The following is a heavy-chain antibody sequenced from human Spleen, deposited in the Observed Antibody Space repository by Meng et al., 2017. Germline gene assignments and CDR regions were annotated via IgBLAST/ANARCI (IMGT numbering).Heavy chain of an antibody. D-gene: IGHD3-3*01. CDR1: GGSVSSSSNY. V-gene: IGHV4-61*01. CDR3: ARGIRFLEWLGWFDP. CDR2: IYHSGST. J-gene: IGHJ5*02. Sequence: SGQGVGRPSETLSRTCTVSGGSVSSSSNYWSWIRQPQGKGLEWIGYIYHSGSTNYNPSLKSRVTISVDTSKNQFSLRLSSVTAADTAVYYCARGIRFLEWLGWFDPWGQGTLVTVSS.